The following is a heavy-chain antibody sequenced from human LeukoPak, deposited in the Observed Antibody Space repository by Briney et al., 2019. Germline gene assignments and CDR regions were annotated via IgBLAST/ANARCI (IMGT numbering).Heavy chain of an antibody. V-gene: IGHV3-23*01. CDR3: AKGGKWDVTPFDY. J-gene: IGHJ4*02. D-gene: IGHD1-26*01. CDR2: ISGGGGST. CDR1: GFTFTSYS. Sequence: GGSLRLSCAASGFTFTSYSMNWVRQAPGKGLEWVSTISGGGGSTYCADSVKGRFTISRDNSKNTLYLQVNSLRAEDTAVYYCAKGGKWDVTPFDYWGQGTLVTVSS.